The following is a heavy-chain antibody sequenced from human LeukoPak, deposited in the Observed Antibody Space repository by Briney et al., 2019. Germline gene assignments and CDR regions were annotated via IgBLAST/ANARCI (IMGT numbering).Heavy chain of an antibody. J-gene: IGHJ3*02. D-gene: IGHD5-18*01. CDR2: VRDNGES. Sequence: SETLSLTCAVYGGSFSGYYWSWIRQPPGKGLEWIAYVRDNGESNYNPSLKSRVAISLDTANNQISLRLNFVTAADTAIYYCARQPANTAAFDIWGLGTMVTVSS. CDR3: ARQPANTAAFDI. V-gene: IGHV4-59*08. CDR1: GGSFSGYY.